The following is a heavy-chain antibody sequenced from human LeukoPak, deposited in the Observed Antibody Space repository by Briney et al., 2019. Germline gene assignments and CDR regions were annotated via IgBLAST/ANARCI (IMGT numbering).Heavy chain of an antibody. CDR2: IYYSGST. D-gene: IGHD6-6*01. V-gene: IGHV4-61*08. Sequence: PSETLSLTCAVSGGSISSGGYSWSWIRQPPGTGLEWIGYIYYSGSTNYNPSLKSRVTISVDTSKNQFSLKLSSVTAADTAVYYCARVPAPYSSSSGPQDYWGQGTLVTVSS. CDR1: GGSISSGGYS. CDR3: ARVPAPYSSSSGPQDY. J-gene: IGHJ4*02.